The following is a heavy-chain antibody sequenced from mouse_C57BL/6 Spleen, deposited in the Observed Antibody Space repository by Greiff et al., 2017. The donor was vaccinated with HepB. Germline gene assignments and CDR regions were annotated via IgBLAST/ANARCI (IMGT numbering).Heavy chain of an antibody. D-gene: IGHD1-1*01. CDR2: IYPGNSDT. J-gene: IGHJ4*01. V-gene: IGHV1-5*01. Sequence: EVQLQQSGTVLARPGASVKMSCKTSGYTFTSYWMHWVKQRPGQGLEWIGAIYPGNSDTSYNQKFKGKAKLTAVTSASTAYMELSSLTNEDCAVYYCTRRRHYYGSSPYAMDYWGQGTSVTVSS. CDR3: TRRRHYYGSSPYAMDY. CDR1: GYTFTSYW.